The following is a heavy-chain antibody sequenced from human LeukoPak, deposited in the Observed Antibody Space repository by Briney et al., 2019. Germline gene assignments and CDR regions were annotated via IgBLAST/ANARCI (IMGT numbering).Heavy chain of an antibody. CDR2: IKSKTDGGTT. CDR3: TTGLLWFGELYNWFDP. J-gene: IGHJ5*02. Sequence: GGSLRLSCAASGFTFIAYSMNWVRQSPGKGLGWVGRIKSKTDGGTTDYAAPVKGRFTISRDDSKNTLYLQMNSLKTEDTAVYYCTTGLLWFGELYNWFDPWGQGTLVTVSS. V-gene: IGHV3-15*01. D-gene: IGHD3-10*01. CDR1: GFTFIAYS.